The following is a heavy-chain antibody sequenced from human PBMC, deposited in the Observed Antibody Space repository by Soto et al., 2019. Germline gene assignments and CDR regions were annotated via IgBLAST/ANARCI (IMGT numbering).Heavy chain of an antibody. D-gene: IGHD2-21*02. CDR3: ARVCGGDCHYGMDV. CDR1: GGSISSGGYY. Sequence: QVQLQESGPGLVKPSQTLSLTCTVSGGSISSGGYYWSWIRQHPGKGLEWIGYIYYSGRTYYNPSLKSRVTISVDTSKNQFSLKLSSVTAADTGAYHCARVCGGDCHYGMDVWGQGPTGTASS. V-gene: IGHV4-31*03. J-gene: IGHJ6*02. CDR2: IYYSGRT.